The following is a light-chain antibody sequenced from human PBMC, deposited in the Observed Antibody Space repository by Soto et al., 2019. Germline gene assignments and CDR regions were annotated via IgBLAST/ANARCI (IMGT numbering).Light chain of an antibody. CDR2: GVN. CDR1: SSDVGGYNY. Sequence: QSALTQPASVSGSPGQSITISCTGTSSDVGGYNYVSWYQQHPGKAPKLMIYGVNSRPSGVSHRFSGSKSGNTASLTISGLQAEDEADYYCSSYTSSTTPYVFGTGTKVTV. CDR3: SSYTSSTTPYV. J-gene: IGLJ1*01. V-gene: IGLV2-14*01.